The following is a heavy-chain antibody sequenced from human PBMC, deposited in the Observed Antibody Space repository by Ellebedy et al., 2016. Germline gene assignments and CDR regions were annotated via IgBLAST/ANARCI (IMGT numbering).Heavy chain of an antibody. V-gene: IGHV4-38-2*02. Sequence: SETLSLTXTVSGYSISSGYYWGWIRQPPGKGLEWIGSIYHSGSTYYNPSLKSRVTISVDTSKNQFSLKLSSVTAADTAVYYCARGYSGYDYTSPPANYYYYGMDVWGQGTTVTVSS. J-gene: IGHJ6*02. CDR3: ARGYSGYDYTSPPANYYYYGMDV. CDR1: GYSISSGYY. D-gene: IGHD5-12*01. CDR2: IYHSGST.